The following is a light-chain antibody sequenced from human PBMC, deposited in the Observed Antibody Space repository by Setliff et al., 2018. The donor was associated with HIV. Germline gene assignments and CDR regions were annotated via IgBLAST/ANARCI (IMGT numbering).Light chain of an antibody. Sequence: EIVLTQSPGTLSLSPGERATLSCRASQSVSSNYLAWYQQKPGQAPRLLIYGASSRATGIPDRFGGSGSGTDFTLTISRLEPEDFAVYYCQQYGSSPGWTFGQGTKV. J-gene: IGKJ1*01. CDR2: GAS. CDR1: QSVSSNY. CDR3: QQYGSSPGWT. V-gene: IGKV3-20*01.